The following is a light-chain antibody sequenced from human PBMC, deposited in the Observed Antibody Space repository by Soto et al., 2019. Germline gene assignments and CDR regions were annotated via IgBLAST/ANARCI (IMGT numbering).Light chain of an antibody. CDR2: GAS. CDR3: QQYGSSPYT. Sequence: EIVLTQSPGTLSLSPGDRATLSCRVSQSVSSSCLAWYQQKPGLAPRLLIFGASSRATGIPDRFSGSGSGTDFTLTISRLEPEDFAVYYCQQYGSSPYTFGQGTKLEIK. V-gene: IGKV3-20*01. CDR1: QSVSSSC. J-gene: IGKJ2*01.